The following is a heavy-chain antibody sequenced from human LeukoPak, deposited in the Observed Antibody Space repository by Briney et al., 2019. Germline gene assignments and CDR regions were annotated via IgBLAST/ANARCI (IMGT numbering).Heavy chain of an antibody. D-gene: IGHD6-13*01. Sequence: GGSLRLSCAASGFTFSSYAMHWVRQAPGKGLEWVAVISYDGSNKYYADSVKGRFTISRDNSKNTLYLQMNSLRAEDTAVYYCARDESYPGYSSSWYPSYWGQGTLVTVSS. V-gene: IGHV3-30*04. CDR3: ARDESYPGYSSSWYPSY. CDR1: GFTFSSYA. CDR2: ISYDGSNK. J-gene: IGHJ4*02.